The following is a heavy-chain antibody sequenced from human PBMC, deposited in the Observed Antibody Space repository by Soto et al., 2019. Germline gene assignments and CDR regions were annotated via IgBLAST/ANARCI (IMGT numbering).Heavy chain of an antibody. CDR1: GDSVSSDSAA. CDR3: ARDRPPSPRPDYGDYGDYYGMDV. CDR2: TYYRSKWNN. J-gene: IGHJ6*02. D-gene: IGHD4-17*01. V-gene: IGHV6-1*01. Sequence: SQTLSLTCAISGDSVSSDSAAWSWIRQSPSRGLEWLGRTYYRSKWNNDYAVSVRSRVTINPDTSKNQFSLKLSSVTAADTAVYYCARDRPPSPRPDYGDYGDYYGMDVWGQGTTVTVSS.